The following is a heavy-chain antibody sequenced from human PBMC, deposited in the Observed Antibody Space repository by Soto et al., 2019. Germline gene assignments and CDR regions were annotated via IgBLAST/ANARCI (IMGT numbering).Heavy chain of an antibody. Sequence: GASVKVSCKASGYTFTSYGISWVRQAPGQGLEWMGWISAYNGNTNYAQKLQGRVTMTTDTSTSTAYMELRSLRSDDTAVYFCARDQEWLRYFDWLLPFDYWGQGTLVTVSS. J-gene: IGHJ4*02. V-gene: IGHV1-18*01. CDR1: GYTFTSYG. CDR3: ARDQEWLRYFDWLLPFDY. D-gene: IGHD3-9*01. CDR2: ISAYNGNT.